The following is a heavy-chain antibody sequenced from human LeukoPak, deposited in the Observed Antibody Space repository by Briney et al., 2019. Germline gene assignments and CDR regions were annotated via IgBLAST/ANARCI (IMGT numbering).Heavy chain of an antibody. CDR2: INPNSGGT. CDR3: AIINWNYVERPFDI. J-gene: IGHJ3*02. CDR1: GYAFTGYY. V-gene: IGHV1-2*02. Sequence: ASVKVSCKASGYAFTGYYIHWVRQAPGQGLEWMGWINPNSGGTNSAQKFQGRVTMTRDTSISTAYMELSRLRSDDTAVYYCAIINWNYVERPFDIWGQETMVTVSS. D-gene: IGHD1-7*01.